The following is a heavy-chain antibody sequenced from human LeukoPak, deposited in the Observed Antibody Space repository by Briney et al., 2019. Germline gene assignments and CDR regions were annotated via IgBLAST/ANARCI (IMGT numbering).Heavy chain of an antibody. CDR2: IIPIFGTA. D-gene: IGHD3-3*01. CDR3: ARDPRDLYYDFWSAPRDYYYGMDV. CDR1: GGTFNSYA. Sequence: GASVKVSCKASGGTFNSYAISWVRQAPGQGLEWMGGIIPIFGTANYAQKFQGRVTITADESTSTAYMELSSLRSEDTAVYYCARDPRDLYYDFWSAPRDYYYGMDVWGQGTTVIVSS. V-gene: IGHV1-69*13. J-gene: IGHJ6*02.